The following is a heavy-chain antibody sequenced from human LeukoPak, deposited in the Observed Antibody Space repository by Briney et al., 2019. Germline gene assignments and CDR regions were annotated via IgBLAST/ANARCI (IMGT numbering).Heavy chain of an antibody. D-gene: IGHD1-7*01. CDR3: ARASADWNYVHYYFDY. CDR1: GGSISSSSYY. V-gene: IGHV4-39*01. CDR2: IYYSGST. Sequence: SETLSLTCTVSGGSISSSSYYWGWIRQPPGKGLEWIGSIYYSGSTYYNPSLKSRVTISVDTSKNQFSLKLSSVTAADTAVYYCARASADWNYVHYYFDYWGQGTLVTVSS. J-gene: IGHJ4*02.